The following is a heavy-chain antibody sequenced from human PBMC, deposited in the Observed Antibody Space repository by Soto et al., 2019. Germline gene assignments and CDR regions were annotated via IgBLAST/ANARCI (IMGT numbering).Heavy chain of an antibody. J-gene: IGHJ4*02. Sequence: QVQLVQSGAEVKKPGASVKVACKASGYPFTSYDIKWVRQATGQGLEWMGWMNPPTGSTGVAQKVQVRVTMISNTSNSAAYLVLRSLTSEDTAVYYCARGRLVAGTVDSWGQGTLVTVSS. D-gene: IGHD1-7*01. CDR1: GYPFTSYD. CDR3: ARGRLVAGTVDS. V-gene: IGHV1-8*01. CDR2: MNPPTGST.